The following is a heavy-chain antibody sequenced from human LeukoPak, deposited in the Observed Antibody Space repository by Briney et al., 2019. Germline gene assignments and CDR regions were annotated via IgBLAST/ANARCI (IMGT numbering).Heavy chain of an antibody. D-gene: IGHD3-22*01. CDR1: GYTFTGYY. CDR3: ARVYQHYYDSSGYDNWFDP. V-gene: IGHV1-2*02. J-gene: IGHJ5*02. CDR2: INPNSGGT. Sequence: ASVKVSCKASGYTFTGYYMHWVRQAPGQGLEWMGRINPNSGGTNYAQKFQGRVTMTRDTSISTAYMELSRLRSDDTAVYYRARVYQHYYDSSGYDNWFDPWGQGTLVTVSS.